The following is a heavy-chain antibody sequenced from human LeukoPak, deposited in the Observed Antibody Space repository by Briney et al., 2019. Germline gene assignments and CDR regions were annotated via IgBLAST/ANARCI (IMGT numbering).Heavy chain of an antibody. CDR3: ARESGGLDTALGFDY. D-gene: IGHD5-18*01. CDR1: GFTVSSNY. V-gene: IGHV3-66*02. Sequence: GGSLRLSCAASGFTVSSNYMSWVRQAPGKGLEWVSVIYSGGSTYYADSVKGRFTISRDNSKNTLYLQMNSLRAEDTAVYYCARESGGLDTALGFDYWGQGTLVTVSS. J-gene: IGHJ4*02. CDR2: IYSGGST.